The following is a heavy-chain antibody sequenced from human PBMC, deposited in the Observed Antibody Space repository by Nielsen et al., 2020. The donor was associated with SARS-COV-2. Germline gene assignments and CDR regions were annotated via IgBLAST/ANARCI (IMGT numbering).Heavy chain of an antibody. D-gene: IGHD6-13*01. V-gene: IGHV4-30-4*01. CDR3: ARVRSSSWTPLDY. CDR2: IYYSGST. CDR1: GGSISSYY. Sequence: SETLSLTCTVSGGSISSYYWSWIRQPPGKGLEWIGYIYYSGSTYYNPSLKSRVTISVDTSKNQFSLKLSSVTAADTAVYYCARVRSSSWTPLDYWGQGTLVTVSS. J-gene: IGHJ4*02.